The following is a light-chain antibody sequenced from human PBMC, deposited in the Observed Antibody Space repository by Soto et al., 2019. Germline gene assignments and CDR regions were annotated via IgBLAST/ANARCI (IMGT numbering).Light chain of an antibody. CDR1: SGDIGSYNR. CDR2: EVT. J-gene: IGLJ1*01. V-gene: IGLV2-14*01. Sequence: QSALTQPASVSGSPGQSITISCTGTSGDIGSYNRVSWYQQHPGKAPKLIIYEVTDRPSGVSNRFSGSKSGNTAFLTISGLQPEDEADYYCSSFTGPTTLDVFGTGTKLTVL. CDR3: SSFTGPTTLDV.